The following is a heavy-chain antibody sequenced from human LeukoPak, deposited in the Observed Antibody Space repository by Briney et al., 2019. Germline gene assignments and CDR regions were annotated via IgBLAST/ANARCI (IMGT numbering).Heavy chain of an antibody. V-gene: IGHV1-2*02. CDR1: GYTFIGYY. CDR2: INPNSGGT. J-gene: IGHJ5*02. D-gene: IGHD1-26*01. CDR3: ARDPALGAGRLDP. Sequence: WASVKVSCKASGYTFIGYYMHWVRQAPGQGLEWMGWINPNSGGTNYAQKFQGRVTMTRDTSISTAYMELSRLRSDDTAVYYCARDPALGAGRLDPWGQGTLVTVSS.